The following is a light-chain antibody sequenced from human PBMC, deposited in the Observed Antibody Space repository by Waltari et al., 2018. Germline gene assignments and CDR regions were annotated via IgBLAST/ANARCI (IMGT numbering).Light chain of an antibody. V-gene: IGLV2-8*01. CDR1: SRTFGGHSF. CDR2: EVN. Sequence: QSALTQPPSASGSPGQSVPISCTGTSRTFGGHSFSSWYQQHPGKAPKLLIYEVNERPSGVPDRFSGFKSGNTASLTVSGLQPEDEADYYCSAYAGSDNCVFGTGTKVTVL. CDR3: SAYAGSDNCV. J-gene: IGLJ1*01.